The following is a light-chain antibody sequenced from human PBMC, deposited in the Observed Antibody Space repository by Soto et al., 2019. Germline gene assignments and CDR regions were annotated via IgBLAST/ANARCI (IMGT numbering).Light chain of an antibody. CDR3: SSYAGSNNEV. Sequence: QSVLTHPPSASGSPGQSVTISCTGTSSDVGGYNYVSWYQQHPGKAPKLMIYEVSKRPSGVPDRFSGSKSGNTASLTVSGLQAEDEADYYCSSYAGSNNEVFGTGTKVTVL. CDR1: SSDVGGYNY. V-gene: IGLV2-8*01. J-gene: IGLJ1*01. CDR2: EVS.